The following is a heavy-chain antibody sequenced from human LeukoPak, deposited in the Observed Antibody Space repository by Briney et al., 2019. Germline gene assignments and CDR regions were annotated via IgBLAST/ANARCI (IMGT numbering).Heavy chain of an antibody. D-gene: IGHD3-10*01. CDR3: TTDLGLTMIRGVIVD. J-gene: IGHJ4*02. CDR2: IKSKGDGEIT. Sequence: GGSLRLSCAASGFTFTNAWMTWVRQAPGKGLEWVGRIKSKGDGEITDYAAPVKGRFSMSRDDSKATMYLQMYSLEAEDTAVYYCTTDLGLTMIRGVIVDWGQGALVTVSS. V-gene: IGHV3-15*01. CDR1: GFTFTNAW.